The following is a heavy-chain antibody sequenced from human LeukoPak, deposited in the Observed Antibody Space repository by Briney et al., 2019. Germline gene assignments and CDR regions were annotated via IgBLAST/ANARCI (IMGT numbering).Heavy chain of an antibody. CDR2: ISSNGDSI. V-gene: IGHV3-64*02. Sequence: GGSLRLSCAASGFIFSSHAMHWVRQAPGKGLEYVSAISSNGDSIYYADSVKDRFTISRDNSKNTLYLQMGSLRVEDMAVYYCARASGIFTGYNRTPLNHWGQGTLVTVSS. J-gene: IGHJ5*02. CDR3: ARASGIFTGYNRTPLNH. D-gene: IGHD3-9*01. CDR1: GFIFSSHA.